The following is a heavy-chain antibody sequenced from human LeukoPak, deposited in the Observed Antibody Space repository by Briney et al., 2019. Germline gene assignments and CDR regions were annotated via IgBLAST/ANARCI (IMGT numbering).Heavy chain of an antibody. J-gene: IGHJ6*02. CDR2: ISGSGGST. CDR1: GFTFSSFA. Sequence: GGSLRLSCAASGFTFSSFAMHWVRQAPGKGLEWVSAISGSGGSTYYADSVKGRFTISRDNAKNSLYLQMNSLRAEDTAVYYCARDRRTVTTDYYYYGMDVWGQGTTVTVSS. D-gene: IGHD4-17*01. CDR3: ARDRRTVTTDYYYYGMDV. V-gene: IGHV3-23*01.